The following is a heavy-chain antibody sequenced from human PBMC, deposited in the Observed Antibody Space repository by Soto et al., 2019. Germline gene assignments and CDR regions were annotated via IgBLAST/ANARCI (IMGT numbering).Heavy chain of an antibody. D-gene: IGHD1-26*01. CDR3: ARGRRTSELFTLMGAFDI. Sequence: QVQLQQWGAGLLKPSETLSLTCAVYGGSFSGYYWSWIRQPPGKGLEWIGEINHSGSTNYNPSLKSRVTISVDTSKNQVSLNLSSVTAADTAVYYCARGRRTSELFTLMGAFDIWGQGTMVTVSS. V-gene: IGHV4-34*01. CDR1: GGSFSGYY. J-gene: IGHJ3*02. CDR2: INHSGST.